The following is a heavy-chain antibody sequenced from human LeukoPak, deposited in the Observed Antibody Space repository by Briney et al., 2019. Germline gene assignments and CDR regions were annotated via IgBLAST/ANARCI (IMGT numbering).Heavy chain of an antibody. CDR1: GFTFSTYG. CDR3: ARGDKTGPFHY. V-gene: IGHV3-33*01. Sequence: GGSLRLSCAASGFTFSTYGMHWVRQAPGKGLEWVAIIWYDGNNKYYADSVKGRFIISRDNSKSTLYLQMNSLTAEDTAVYYCARGDKTGPFHYWGQGTLLTVSS. J-gene: IGHJ4*02. CDR2: IWYDGNNK. D-gene: IGHD1-1*01.